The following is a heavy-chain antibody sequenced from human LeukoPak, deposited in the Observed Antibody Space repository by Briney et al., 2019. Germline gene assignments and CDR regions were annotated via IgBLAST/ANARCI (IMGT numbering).Heavy chain of an antibody. CDR2: IYPSGGTT. Sequence: ASVKVSCKASGYTFTSHYMHWVRQAPGQGLEWMGIIYPSGGTTGYAQKFQGRVTMTRDTSTSTVYMELSSLRSEDTAVYYCARARDIVTLDAFDIWGQGTMVTVSS. D-gene: IGHD2-15*01. CDR1: GYTFTSHY. J-gene: IGHJ3*02. CDR3: ARARDIVTLDAFDI. V-gene: IGHV1-46*01.